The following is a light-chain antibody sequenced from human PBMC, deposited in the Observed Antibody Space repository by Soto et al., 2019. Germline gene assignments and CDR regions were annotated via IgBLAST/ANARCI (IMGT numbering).Light chain of an antibody. V-gene: IGLV7-43*01. J-gene: IGLJ2*01. CDR2: STS. CDR1: TGAVTSGHY. Sequence: QTVVTQEPSLTVSPGGTVTLTCASSTGAVTSGHYPNLVQQKPGQVPMSLIYSTSDKHSWTPARFSGSLLGGKVALTLSSVQPEDEAEYYCLLYYGGALGVFGGGTKVTVL. CDR3: LLYYGGALGV.